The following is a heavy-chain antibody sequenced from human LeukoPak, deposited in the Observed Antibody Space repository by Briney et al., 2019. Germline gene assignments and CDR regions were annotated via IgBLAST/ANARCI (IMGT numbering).Heavy chain of an antibody. Sequence: PGRSLRLSCAASGFTFSSYGMHWVRQAPGKGLEWVAVIWYDGSNKYYADSVKGRFTISRDNAKNSLYLQMNSLRAEDTAVYYCAREGSTFGELLDSNPWGQGTLVTVSS. V-gene: IGHV3-33*01. J-gene: IGHJ5*02. CDR3: AREGSTFGELLDSNP. D-gene: IGHD3-10*01. CDR1: GFTFSSYG. CDR2: IWYDGSNK.